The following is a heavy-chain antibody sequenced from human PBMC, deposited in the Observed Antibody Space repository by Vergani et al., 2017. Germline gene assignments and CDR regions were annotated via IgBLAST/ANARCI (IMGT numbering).Heavy chain of an antibody. CDR2: IYPADSDT. Sequence: EVELVPSGPEMRKPGESLKISCKGSEYSFGNYWIGWVRQMPGKGLEWMGIIYPADSDTRYSPSFQGQVTISADKSISTAFLQWDSLKASDTALYYCARHTTDTDSGGQGTLVTVSS. J-gene: IGHJ4*02. CDR1: EYSFGNYW. V-gene: IGHV5-51*01. D-gene: IGHD1-1*01. CDR3: ARHTTDTDS.